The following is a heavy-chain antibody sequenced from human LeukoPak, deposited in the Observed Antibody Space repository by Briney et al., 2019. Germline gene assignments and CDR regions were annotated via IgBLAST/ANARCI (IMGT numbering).Heavy chain of an antibody. CDR2: ISTTGSTK. V-gene: IGHV3-48*01. CDR3: ARDLFLSH. CDR1: GFIFSSYS. J-gene: IGHJ1*01. Sequence: PGGSLRLSCAASGFIFSSYSMNWARQAPGKGLEWVSYISTTGSTKYYADSVKGRFTISRDNSKNTLYLQMNSLRAEDTAVYYCARDLFLSHWGQGTVVTVSS. D-gene: IGHD2/OR15-2a*01.